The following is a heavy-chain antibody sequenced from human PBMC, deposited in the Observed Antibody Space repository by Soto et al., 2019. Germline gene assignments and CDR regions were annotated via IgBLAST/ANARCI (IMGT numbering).Heavy chain of an antibody. CDR1: GGSISSRSYY. CDR2: IYYSGST. V-gene: IGHV4-39*07. CDR3: ARARNLGSSLRNYYYYYYMDV. D-gene: IGHD1-26*01. Sequence: SETLSLTCTVSGGSISSRSYYWGWIRQSPGKGLEGIGYIYYSGSTNYSPSLRSRVTISVDTSKNQFSLKLSSVTAADTAVYYCARARNLGSSLRNYYYYYYMDVWGKGTTVTVSS. J-gene: IGHJ6*03.